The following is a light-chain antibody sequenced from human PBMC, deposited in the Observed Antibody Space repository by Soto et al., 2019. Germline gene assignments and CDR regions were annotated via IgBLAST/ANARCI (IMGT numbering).Light chain of an antibody. Sequence: DIQMTQSPSSLSAPVGYRVTITCQASQDISNYLNWYKQEPGKAPKLLIYDASNLETGVPSRFSGSGSGTDFSLTIKSLKPEDVATYVCQQYNNIPSVGPGTKGDIK. CDR2: DAS. CDR1: QDISNY. J-gene: IGKJ3*01. CDR3: QQYNNIPS. V-gene: IGKV1-33*01.